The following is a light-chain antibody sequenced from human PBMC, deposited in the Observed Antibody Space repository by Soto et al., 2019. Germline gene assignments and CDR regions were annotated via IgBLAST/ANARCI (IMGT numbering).Light chain of an antibody. V-gene: IGKV1-17*01. CDR1: QGIRSD. CDR2: VAS. J-gene: IGKJ5*01. Sequence: QMTQSPSSLSASVGDRVTITCRASQGIRSDLAWYQQKPGKAPERLIYVASTLQSGVPSRFSGSGSGTDFTLTISSLQPEDFAVYYCQLYSRSPRQITFGQGTRLEIK. CDR3: QLYSRSPRQIT.